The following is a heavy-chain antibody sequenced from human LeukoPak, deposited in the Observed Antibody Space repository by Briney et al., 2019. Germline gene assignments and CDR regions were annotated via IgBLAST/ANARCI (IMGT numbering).Heavy chain of an antibody. Sequence: PGGSLRLSCAASGFTFSSYAMNWVRQAPGKGLEWVSAINSNGGSTYYADSVKGRSTISRDNSKNTLYLQMNSLRAEDTAVYYCAKDRALMTTVTTTADYWGQGTLVTVSS. CDR3: AKDRALMTTVTTTADY. CDR2: INSNGGST. D-gene: IGHD4-17*01. V-gene: IGHV3-23*01. CDR1: GFTFSSYA. J-gene: IGHJ4*02.